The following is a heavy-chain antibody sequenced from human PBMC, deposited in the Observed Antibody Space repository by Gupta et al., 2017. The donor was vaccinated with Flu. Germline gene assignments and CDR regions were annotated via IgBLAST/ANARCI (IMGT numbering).Heavy chain of an antibody. Sequence: QLQLQESGPGLVKPSETLSLTCTVSGGSISSGCYYLGWIRHPPEKGLDWIGSIYYSGSTYYNPSLKSRVTISVDISKNQCSLKLNSVAATDTAVYDCARLGYSSSWVDSWGQGTLVTVSS. CDR1: GGSISSGCYY. CDR3: ARLGYSSSWVDS. J-gene: IGHJ4*02. V-gene: IGHV4-39*01. D-gene: IGHD6-13*01. CDR2: IYYSGST.